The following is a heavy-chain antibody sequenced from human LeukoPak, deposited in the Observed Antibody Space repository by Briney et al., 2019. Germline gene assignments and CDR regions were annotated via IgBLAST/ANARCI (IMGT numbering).Heavy chain of an antibody. CDR3: AKELHGSGNYAFDY. Sequence: PGGSLSLSCAASGFTFSICAFSWVRQAPGKGLEWVSTVSVNGGTTYYADSVKGRSTISRDNSKNTLYLQINSLRAEDTAVYVCAKELHGSGNYAFDYWGQGTLVTVSS. CDR1: GFTFSICA. CDR2: VSVNGGTT. D-gene: IGHD3-10*01. J-gene: IGHJ4*02. V-gene: IGHV3-23*01.